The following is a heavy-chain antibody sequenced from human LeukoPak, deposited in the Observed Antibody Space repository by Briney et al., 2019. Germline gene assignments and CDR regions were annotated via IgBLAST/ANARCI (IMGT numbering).Heavy chain of an antibody. CDR3: ARVLTVTRDAFDI. J-gene: IGHJ3*02. CDR2: IYYSGST. CDR1: GGSFSGYY. D-gene: IGHD4-17*01. V-gene: IGHV4-31*11. Sequence: ASETLSLTCAVYGGSFSGYYWSWIRQHPGKGLEWIGYIYYSGSTYYNPSLKSRVTISVDTSKNQFSLKLSSVTAADTAVYYCARVLTVTRDAFDIWGQGTMVTVSS.